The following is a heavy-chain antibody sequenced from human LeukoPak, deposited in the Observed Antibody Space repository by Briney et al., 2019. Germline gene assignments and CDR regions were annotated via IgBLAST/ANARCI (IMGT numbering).Heavy chain of an antibody. Sequence: GGSLRLSCAASGFTFSSYAMSWVRQAPGNGLEWVSAISGSGGSTYYADSVKGRFTISRDNSKNTLYLQMNSLRAEDTAVYYCATNYYDSSGYYYVPDYWGQGTLVTVSS. J-gene: IGHJ4*02. V-gene: IGHV3-23*01. D-gene: IGHD3-22*01. CDR3: ATNYYDSSGYYYVPDY. CDR1: GFTFSSYA. CDR2: ISGSGGST.